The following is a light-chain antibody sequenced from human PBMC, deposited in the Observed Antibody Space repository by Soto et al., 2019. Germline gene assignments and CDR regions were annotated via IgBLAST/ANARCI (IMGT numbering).Light chain of an antibody. CDR1: QSVGTN. V-gene: IGKV3-15*01. CDR2: GAS. Sequence: IALTQSPGTLSLSPGEGATLSCRASQSVGTNLAWYQQRPGQAPRLLIYGASRRAIGLPARFSGSGSGTEFTLTITSLQSEDFAVYYCQQYNKWPQTFGQGTKVDIK. J-gene: IGKJ1*01. CDR3: QQYNKWPQT.